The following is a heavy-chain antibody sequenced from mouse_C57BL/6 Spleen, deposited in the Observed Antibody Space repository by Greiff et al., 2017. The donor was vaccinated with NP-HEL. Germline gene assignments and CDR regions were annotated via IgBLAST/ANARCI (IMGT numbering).Heavy chain of an antibody. CDR2: IDPSDSYT. D-gene: IGHD2-1*01. CDR3: ARGLLSGAMDY. J-gene: IGHJ4*01. CDR1: GYTFTSYW. V-gene: IGHV1-69*01. Sequence: VQLQQPGAELVMPGASVKLSCKASGYTFTSYWMHWVKQRPGQGLEWIGEIDPSDSYTNYNQKFKGKSTLTVDKSSSTAYMQLSSLTSEDSAVYYCARGLLSGAMDYWGQGTSVTVSS.